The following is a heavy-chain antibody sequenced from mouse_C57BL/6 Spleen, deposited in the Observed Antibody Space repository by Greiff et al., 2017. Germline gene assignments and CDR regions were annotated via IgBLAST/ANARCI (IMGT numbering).Heavy chain of an antibody. CDR2: INPNNGGT. J-gene: IGHJ3*01. D-gene: IGHD2-3*01. V-gene: IGHV1-18*01. CDR3: ARSADGYPSFAY. Sequence: VQLKESGPELVKPGASVKIPCKASGYTFTDYNMDWVKQSHGKSLEWIGDINPNNGGTIYNQKFKGKATLTVDKSSSTAYMELRSLTSEDTAVYYCARSADGYPSFAYWGQGTLVTVSA. CDR1: GYTFTDYN.